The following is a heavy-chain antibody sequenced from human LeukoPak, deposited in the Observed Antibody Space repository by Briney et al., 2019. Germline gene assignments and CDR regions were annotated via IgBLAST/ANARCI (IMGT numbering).Heavy chain of an antibody. D-gene: IGHD4-23*01. CDR2: ISGSGGST. Sequence: PGGSLRLSCAASGFTFSSYEMSWVRQAPGKGLEWVSAISGSGGSTYYADSVKGRFTISRDNSKNTLYLQMNSLRAEDTAVYYCAKGMYGGNSDGLDYWGQGTLVTVSS. CDR1: GFTFSSYE. V-gene: IGHV3-23*01. CDR3: AKGMYGGNSDGLDY. J-gene: IGHJ4*02.